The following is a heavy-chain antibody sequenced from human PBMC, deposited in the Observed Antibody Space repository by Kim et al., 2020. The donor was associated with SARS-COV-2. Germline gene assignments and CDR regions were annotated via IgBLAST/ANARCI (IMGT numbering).Heavy chain of an antibody. V-gene: IGHV3-7*01. Sequence: GGSLRLSCAVSGFSISNFWMTWVRQAPGKGLEWVANINQDGSHTYHVDSVKGRFTISRDNAKNSLFLQMNSLRVEDTAVYYCARKGNAVDYWGQGILVTV. J-gene: IGHJ4*02. D-gene: IGHD3-10*01. CDR3: ARKGNAVDY. CDR1: GFSISNFW. CDR2: INQDGSHT.